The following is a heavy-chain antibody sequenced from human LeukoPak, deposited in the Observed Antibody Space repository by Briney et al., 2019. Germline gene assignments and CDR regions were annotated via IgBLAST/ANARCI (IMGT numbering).Heavy chain of an antibody. CDR1: GYTFTSYG. CDR3: ARISYYYDSSRYDY. J-gene: IGHJ4*02. V-gene: IGHV1-18*01. CDR2: ISAYNGST. D-gene: IGHD3-22*01. Sequence: ASVKVSCKASGYTFTSYGISWVRQAPGQGLEWMGWISAYNGSTNYAQKLQGRVTMTTDTSTSTAYMELRSLRSDDTAVYYCARISYYYDSSRYDYWGQGTLVTVSS.